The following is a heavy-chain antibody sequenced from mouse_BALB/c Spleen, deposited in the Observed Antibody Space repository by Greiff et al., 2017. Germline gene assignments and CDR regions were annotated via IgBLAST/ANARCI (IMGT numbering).Heavy chain of an antibody. J-gene: IGHJ1*01. D-gene: IGHD1-1*01. V-gene: IGHV1S137*01. Sequence: QVQLQQSGAELVRPGVSVKISCKGSGYTFTDYAMHWVKQSHAKSLEWIGVISTYYGDASYNQKFKGKATMTVDKSSSTAYMELARLTSEDSAIYYCARGIKYYGNPYFDVWGAGTTVTVSS. CDR3: ARGIKYYGNPYFDV. CDR2: ISTYYGDA. CDR1: GYTFTDYA.